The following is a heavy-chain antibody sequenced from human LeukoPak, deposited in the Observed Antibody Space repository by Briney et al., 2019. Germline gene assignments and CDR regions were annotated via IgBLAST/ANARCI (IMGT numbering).Heavy chain of an antibody. CDR1: GFTFSSYW. D-gene: IGHD2-2*01. CDR3: ARDRRYPDCSSTSCPPDY. CDR2: IKQDGSEK. V-gene: IGHV3-7*01. Sequence: GGSLRLSCAASGFTFSSYWMSWVRQAPGKGLEWVANIKQDGSEKYYVDSVKGRFTISRDNAKNSLYLQMNSLRAEDTAVYYCARDRRYPDCSSTSCPPDYWGQGTLVTVSS. J-gene: IGHJ4*02.